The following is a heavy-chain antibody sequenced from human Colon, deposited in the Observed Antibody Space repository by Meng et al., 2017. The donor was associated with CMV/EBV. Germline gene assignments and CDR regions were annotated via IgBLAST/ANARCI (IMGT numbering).Heavy chain of an antibody. V-gene: IGHV3-64*02. D-gene: IGHD3-3*01. CDR3: ARALGGQFLEWLNVFEI. CDR1: GFTFSSYW. J-gene: IGHJ3*02. Sequence: GESLKISCAASGFTFSSYWMSWVRQSPGKGLEFVSAISPSNGGSTHYAESVKGRFTISRDNSKNSLYLQIGSLRTEDMGVYYCARALGGQFLEWLNVFEIWGQGTVVTVSS. CDR2: ISPSNGGST.